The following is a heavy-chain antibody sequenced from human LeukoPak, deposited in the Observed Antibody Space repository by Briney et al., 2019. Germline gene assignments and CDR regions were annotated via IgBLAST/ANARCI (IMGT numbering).Heavy chain of an antibody. CDR1: GYSFIGYY. CDR2: INPNSGGT. D-gene: IGHD3-3*01. J-gene: IGHJ4*02. V-gene: IGHV1-2*02. CDR3: ARDRNDFWSAYYEFDY. Sequence: ASVKVSCKASGYSFIGYYMHWVQQAPGQGLEWMGWINPNSGGTNYAQKFQDRVTMTRDTSISTAYMELSRLRSDDTAVYYCARDRNDFWSAYYEFDYWGQGTLVTVSS.